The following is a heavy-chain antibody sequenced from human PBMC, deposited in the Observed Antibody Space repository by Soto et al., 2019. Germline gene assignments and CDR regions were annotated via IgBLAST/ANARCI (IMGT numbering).Heavy chain of an antibody. CDR1: GFTFSSYG. V-gene: IGHV3-33*01. CDR3: ARDGADIVLVVAATPLYYYYYYMDV. D-gene: IGHD2-15*01. Sequence: GGSLRLSCAASGFTFSSYGMHWVRQAPGKGLEWVAVIWYDGSNKYYADSVKGRFTISRDNSKNTLYLQMNSLRAEDTAVYYCARDGADIVLVVAATPLYYYYYYMDVWGKGTTVTVSS. CDR2: IWYDGSNK. J-gene: IGHJ6*03.